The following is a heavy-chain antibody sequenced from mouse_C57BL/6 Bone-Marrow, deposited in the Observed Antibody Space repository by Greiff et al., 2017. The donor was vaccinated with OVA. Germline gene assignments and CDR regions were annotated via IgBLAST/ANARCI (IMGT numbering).Heavy chain of an antibody. CDR2: ISDGGSYT. J-gene: IGHJ4*01. CDR1: GFTFSSDA. D-gene: IGHD2-4*01. CDR3: AILRAMDY. V-gene: IGHV5-4*03. Sequence: EVKLVESGGGLVKPGGSLKLSCAASGFTFSSDAMSWVRQTPEKRLEWVATISDGGSYTYYPDNVKGRFTISRDNAKNNLYLQMSHLKSEDTAMYYCAILRAMDYWGQGTSVTVSS.